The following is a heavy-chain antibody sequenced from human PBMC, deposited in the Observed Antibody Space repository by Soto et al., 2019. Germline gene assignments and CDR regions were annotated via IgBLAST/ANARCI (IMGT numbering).Heavy chain of an antibody. CDR3: ASPLPLASAALDP. CDR1: GAVVSCDA. V-gene: IGHV1-69*01. J-gene: IGHJ5*02. D-gene: IGHD2-2*01. CDR2: IIPLFGSA. Sequence: VKGSGEASGAVVSCDALGWVRPAPGQGPEWIGGIIPLFGSANYAQKFQGRVTITADQSTTTVYMEMTSLTSGDTAVYYCASPLPLASAALDPWGQGIPVTVSS.